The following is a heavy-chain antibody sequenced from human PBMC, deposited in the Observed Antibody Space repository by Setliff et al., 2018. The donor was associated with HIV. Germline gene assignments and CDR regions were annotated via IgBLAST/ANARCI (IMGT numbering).Heavy chain of an antibody. CDR3: ANGVTVSHKPFDY. D-gene: IGHD4-17*01. J-gene: IGHJ4*02. Sequence: GGSLRLSCAASGFTFNSYAMSWVRQAPGKGLEWVANIKHDGSEKYYVDSVKGRFTISRDNAKNSLYLQMNSLRAEDTAVYYCANGVTVSHKPFDYWGQGTLVTVSS. CDR2: IKHDGSEK. V-gene: IGHV3-7*01. CDR1: GFTFNSYA.